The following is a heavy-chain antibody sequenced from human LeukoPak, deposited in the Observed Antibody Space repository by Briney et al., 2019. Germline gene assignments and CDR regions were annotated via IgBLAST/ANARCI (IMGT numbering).Heavy chain of an antibody. V-gene: IGHV3-53*01. CDR3: ARESVEYSSSPRGNYYYYYYGMDV. J-gene: IGHJ6*02. Sequence: QAGGSLRLSCAASGFTVSSNYMSWVRQAPGKGLEWVSVIYSGGSTYYADSVKGRFTISRDNSKNTLYLQMNSLRAEDTAVYYCARESVEYSSSPRGNYYYYYYGMDVWGQGTTVTVSS. CDR2: IYSGGST. D-gene: IGHD6-6*01. CDR1: GFTVSSNY.